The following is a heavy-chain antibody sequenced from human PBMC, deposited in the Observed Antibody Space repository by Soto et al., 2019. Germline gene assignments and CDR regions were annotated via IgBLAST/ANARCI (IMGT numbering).Heavy chain of an antibody. D-gene: IGHD5-18*01. Sequence: ASVKVSCKASGYTFTSYAMHWVRQAPGQRLEWMGWINAGNGNTKYSQKFQGRVTITRDTSASTAYMELSSLRSEDTAVYYCARTQSYGYWIDYWGQGTLVTVSS. V-gene: IGHV1-3*01. J-gene: IGHJ4*02. CDR3: ARTQSYGYWIDY. CDR1: GYTFTSYA. CDR2: INAGNGNT.